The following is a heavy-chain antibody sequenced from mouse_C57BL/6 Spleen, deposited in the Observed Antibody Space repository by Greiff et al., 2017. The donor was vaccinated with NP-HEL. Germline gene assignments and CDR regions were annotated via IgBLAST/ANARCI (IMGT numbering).Heavy chain of an antibody. CDR3: ASFYYGSSYLFAY. D-gene: IGHD1-1*01. Sequence: QVQLQQPGAELVKPGASVKLSCKASGYTFTSYWMQWVKQRPGQGLEWIGEIDPSDSYTNYNQKFKGKATLTVDTSSSTAYMQLSSLTSEDSAVYYCASFYYGSSYLFAYWGQGTLVTASA. CDR1: GYTFTSYW. V-gene: IGHV1-50*01. J-gene: IGHJ3*01. CDR2: IDPSDSYT.